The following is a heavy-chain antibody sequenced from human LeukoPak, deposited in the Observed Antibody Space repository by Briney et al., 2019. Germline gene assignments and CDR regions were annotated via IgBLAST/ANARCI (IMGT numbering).Heavy chain of an antibody. D-gene: IGHD6-6*01. CDR1: GGSFSGYY. CDR2: INHSGST. V-gene: IGHV4-34*01. J-gene: IGHJ6*02. CDR3: ARGPVAARYYYYGMDV. Sequence: SQTLSLTCAVYGGSFSGYYWSWIRQPPGKGLEWIGEINHSGSTNYNPSLKSRVTISVDTSKNQFSRKLSSVTAADTAVYYCARGPVAARYYYYGMDVWGQGTTVTVSS.